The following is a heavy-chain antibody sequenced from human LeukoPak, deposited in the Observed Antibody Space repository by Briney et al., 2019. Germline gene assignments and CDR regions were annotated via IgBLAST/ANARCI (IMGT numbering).Heavy chain of an antibody. CDR1: GFTFTSSA. D-gene: IGHD2-2*01. J-gene: IGHJ4*02. V-gene: IGHV1-58*01. CDR3: AAVGEYQPHFSLDGL. Sequence: ASVKVSCKASGFTFTSSAVQWVRQARGQRLEWIGWIVVGSGNTNYAQKFQERVTITRDMSTSTAYMELSSLRSEDTAVYYCAAVGEYQPHFSLDGLWGQGTLVTVSS. CDR2: IVVGSGNT.